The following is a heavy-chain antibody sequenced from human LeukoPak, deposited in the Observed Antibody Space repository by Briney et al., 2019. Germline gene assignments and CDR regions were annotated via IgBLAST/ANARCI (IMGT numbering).Heavy chain of an antibody. CDR3: AIRPSSYGMDV. J-gene: IGHJ6*02. CDR2: ISGSGGSA. V-gene: IGHV3-23*01. Sequence: GGSLRLSCAASGFTFSSYAMSWVRQAPGKGLEWVLAISGSGGSAYYADSVKGRFTISRDNSKNTLYLQMNSLRAEDTAVYYCAIRPSSYGMDVWGQGTTVTVSS. CDR1: GFTFSSYA. D-gene: IGHD6-6*01.